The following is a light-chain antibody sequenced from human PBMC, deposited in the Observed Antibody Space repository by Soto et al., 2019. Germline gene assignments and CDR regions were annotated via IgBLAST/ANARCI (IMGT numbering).Light chain of an antibody. J-gene: IGLJ7*01. Sequence: QSALSQPASVSGSRGQSITISCTGTSSDVGNYTLVSWYQQYPGKAPKLMIFEDTKRPSGVSHRFSGSKSGNTASLTIAGLQPEDAADYYCCSYAGSSTMTFGGGTQLTV. CDR2: EDT. CDR3: CSYAGSSTMT. V-gene: IGLV2-23*01. CDR1: SSDVGNYTL.